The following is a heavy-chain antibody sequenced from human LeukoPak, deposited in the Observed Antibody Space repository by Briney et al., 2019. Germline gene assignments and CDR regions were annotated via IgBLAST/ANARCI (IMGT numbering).Heavy chain of an antibody. V-gene: IGHV4-4*09. J-gene: IGHJ4*02. CDR3: ARDLGATDY. D-gene: IGHD1-26*01. Sequence: SETLSLTCTASGGSISSYYWSWIRQPPGKGLEWIGYIYTSGSTNYNPSLKSRVTISVDTSKNQFSLKLSSVTAADTAVYYCARDLGATDYWGQGTLVTVSS. CDR1: GGSISSYY. CDR2: IYTSGST.